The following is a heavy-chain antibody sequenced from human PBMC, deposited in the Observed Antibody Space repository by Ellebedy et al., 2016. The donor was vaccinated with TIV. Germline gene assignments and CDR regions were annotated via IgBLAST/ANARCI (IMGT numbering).Heavy chain of an antibody. D-gene: IGHD5-24*01. V-gene: IGHV3-64*02. CDR1: GFTFSKYS. CDR2: VFDNGGST. Sequence: GESLKISCAASGFTFSKYSMHWVRQAPGKGLEYVSAVFDNGGSTFYADSVKGRFTIFRDNSKNTLYLQMGSLRADDMAVYYCARRGRGGYDFWGQGTLVTVSS. J-gene: IGHJ4*02. CDR3: ARRGRGGYDF.